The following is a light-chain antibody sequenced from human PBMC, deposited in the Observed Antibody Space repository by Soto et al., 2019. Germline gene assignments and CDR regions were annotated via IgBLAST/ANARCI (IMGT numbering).Light chain of an antibody. J-gene: IGKJ1*01. V-gene: IGKV3-20*01. CDR1: QIVKSN. CDR3: QQYGYSPLT. CDR2: GAS. Sequence: WKQSPASLSVALGGRGTLSCRTSQIVKSNLAWYQQKPGQAPRPLIFGASSRATGIPDRFSGSGSGSDFPLTISRLGLQDLASYYCQQYGYSPLTFGQGTKVEIK.